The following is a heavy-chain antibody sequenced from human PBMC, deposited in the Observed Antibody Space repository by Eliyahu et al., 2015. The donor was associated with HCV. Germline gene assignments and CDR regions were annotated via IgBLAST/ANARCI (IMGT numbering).Heavy chain of an antibody. CDR2: IRSNGGST. Sequence: EVQLVESGGGLVQPGGSLRLFCXASGFPFSSYAMHWVRQAPGKGLEYVSAIRSNGGSTYYANSVKXRFTISRDNSKNTLYLQMGSLRAEDMAVYYCARGYCTNGVCAYGMDVWGQGTTVTVSS. D-gene: IGHD2-8*01. CDR3: ARGYCTNGVCAYGMDV. V-gene: IGHV3-64*01. CDR1: GFPFSSYA. J-gene: IGHJ6*02.